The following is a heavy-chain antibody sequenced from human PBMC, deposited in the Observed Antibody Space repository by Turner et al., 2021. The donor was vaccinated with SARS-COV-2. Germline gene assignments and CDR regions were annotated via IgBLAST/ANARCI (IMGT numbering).Heavy chain of an antibody. Sequence: QVPLVHSGAEVKTPGASVKVFCKAPGYTFTGYYRHWVRQAPGQGLEWMGWMSPKSGGTNYGQKCQGRVTMTRDASISTAYIKLKRLRSVDTAVYCGAGEQYDFWNSYSAHQYDGIDAWGQGTMVTVSS. J-gene: IGHJ6*02. D-gene: IGHD3-3*01. CDR2: MSPKSGGT. CDR1: GYTFTGYY. CDR3: AGEQYDFWNSYSAHQYDGIDA. V-gene: IGHV1-2*02.